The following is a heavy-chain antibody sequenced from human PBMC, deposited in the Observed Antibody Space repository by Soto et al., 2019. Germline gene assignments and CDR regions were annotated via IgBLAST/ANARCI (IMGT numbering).Heavy chain of an antibody. V-gene: IGHV1-69*02. CDR2: IIPILGIS. Sequence: QVQLVQSGAEVKKPGSSVKVSCKASGGTFSSYTISWVRQAPGQGLEWMGRIIPILGISNNAQKFQGRVTLPADKSTTTAYMELSSLRSEDTAVYYCARGPYGLGNYKSYYYYMHVWGEGTTVTVSS. J-gene: IGHJ6*03. CDR3: ARGPYGLGNYKSYYYYMHV. CDR1: GGTFSSYT. D-gene: IGHD3-10*01.